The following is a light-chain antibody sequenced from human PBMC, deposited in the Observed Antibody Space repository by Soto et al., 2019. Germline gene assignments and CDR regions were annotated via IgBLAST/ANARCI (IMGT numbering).Light chain of an antibody. J-gene: IGLJ1*01. Sequence: SYELTQPSSVSVSPGQTAKITCSGDALAKQYAYWYQQKPGHAPVLVIYKDTERPSGIPERFSGSSSGTTVTLTISGVQAEDEADYYCQSADISGPYVFGIGTQLTVL. CDR3: QSADISGPYV. CDR2: KDT. V-gene: IGLV3-25*03. CDR1: ALAKQY.